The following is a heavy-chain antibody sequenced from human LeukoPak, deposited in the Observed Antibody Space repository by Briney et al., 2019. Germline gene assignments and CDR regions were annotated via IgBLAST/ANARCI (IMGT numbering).Heavy chain of an antibody. J-gene: IGHJ3*02. Sequence: ASVKVSCKASGYTFTSYDINWVRQAPGQGLEWMGWINPNSCGTNYAQKFQGRVTMTRDTSISTAYMELSRLRSDDTAVYYCARAGYCSGGSCYVDAFDIWGQGTMVTVSS. CDR2: INPNSCGT. D-gene: IGHD2-15*01. V-gene: IGHV1-2*02. CDR1: GYTFTSYD. CDR3: ARAGYCSGGSCYVDAFDI.